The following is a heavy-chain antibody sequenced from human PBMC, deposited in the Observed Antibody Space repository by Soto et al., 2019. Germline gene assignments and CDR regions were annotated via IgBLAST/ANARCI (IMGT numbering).Heavy chain of an antibody. CDR2: IYWDDDE. CDR3: AHKRGVCIGTDCYHWFDP. D-gene: IGHD2-21*01. V-gene: IGHV2-5*02. CDR1: GFSLSTSGVA. J-gene: IGHJ5*02. Sequence: QITLKESGPSLVKPTQTLTLTWTFSGFSLSTSGVAVGWIRRPPGKALEWLALIYWDDDERYRPSLKTRLTITKATSKQHVFLTLTNMDPVDTATYYCAHKRGVCIGTDCYHWFDPWGQGTLVTVSS.